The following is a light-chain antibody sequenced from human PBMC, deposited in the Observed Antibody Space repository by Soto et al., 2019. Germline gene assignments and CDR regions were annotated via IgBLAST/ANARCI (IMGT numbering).Light chain of an antibody. J-gene: IGKJ1*01. V-gene: IGKV3-11*01. CDR2: DAS. Sequence: ISLPQSQATLPLSQGEMATLSCRARQRVRRSLARYQQKPGQAPRLLIYDASNTATRIPARFSGSGSGTDFTFTITSLEPEDFAVYYCQLEDSARGTFGQGTKVDIK. CDR3: QLEDSARGT. CDR1: QRVRRS.